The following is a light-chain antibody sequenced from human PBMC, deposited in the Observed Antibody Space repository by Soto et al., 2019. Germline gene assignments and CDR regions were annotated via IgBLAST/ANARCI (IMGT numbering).Light chain of an antibody. V-gene: IGKV1-5*03. CDR2: KAS. CDR1: QSISDW. CDR3: QQYNLYSLT. Sequence: DIQMTQSPSTLSASVGDRVTIACRASQSISDWLAWYQQKPGKAPKLLIYKASSLESGVPSRFSGGGSGTEFTLTISSLQPDDFATYYCQQYNLYSLTFGQGTKVEI. J-gene: IGKJ1*01.